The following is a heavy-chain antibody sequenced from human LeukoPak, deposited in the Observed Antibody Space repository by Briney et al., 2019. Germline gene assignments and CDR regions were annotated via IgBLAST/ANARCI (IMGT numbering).Heavy chain of an antibody. CDR1: GGSISSSSYY. CDR3: ARRDYYGSGSYYNVHPYFDY. CDR2: IYYSGST. V-gene: IGHV4-39*01. D-gene: IGHD3-10*01. Sequence: SETLSLTCTVSGGSISSSSYYWGWIRQPPGKGLEWIGSIYYSGSTYYNPSLKSRVTISVDTSKNQFSLKLSSVTAADTAVYYCARRDYYGSGSYYNVHPYFDYWGQGTLVTVSS. J-gene: IGHJ4*02.